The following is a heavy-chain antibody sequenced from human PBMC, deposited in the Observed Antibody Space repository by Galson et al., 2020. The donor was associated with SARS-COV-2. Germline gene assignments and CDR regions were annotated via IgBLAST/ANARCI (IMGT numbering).Heavy chain of an antibody. CDR1: GYTLTELS. J-gene: IGHJ6*02. D-gene: IGHD1-26*01. CDR2: FDPEDGET. CDR3: ATAFPGVGATSEDVVVYYYCGMDV. Sequence: ASVKVSCKVSGYTLTELSMHWVRQAPGKGLEWMGGFDPEDGETIYAQKFQGRVTMTEDTSTDTAYMELSSLRSEDTAVYYCATAFPGVGATSEDVVVYYYCGMDVWCQWTSFAVSS. V-gene: IGHV1-24*01.